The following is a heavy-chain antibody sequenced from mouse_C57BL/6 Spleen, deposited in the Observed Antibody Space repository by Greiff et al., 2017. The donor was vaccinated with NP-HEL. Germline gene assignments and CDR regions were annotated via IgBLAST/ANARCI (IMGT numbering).Heavy chain of an antibody. D-gene: IGHD2-2*01. J-gene: IGHJ2*01. CDR3: TRQREWLPPFDY. CDR1: GYTFTDYE. V-gene: IGHV1-15*01. Sequence: VKLMESGAELVRPGASVTLSCKASGYTFTDYEMHWVKQTPVHGLEWIGAIDPETGGTAYNQKFKGKAILTADKSSSTAYMELRSLTSEDSAVYYCTRQREWLPPFDYWGQGTTLTVSS. CDR2: IDPETGGT.